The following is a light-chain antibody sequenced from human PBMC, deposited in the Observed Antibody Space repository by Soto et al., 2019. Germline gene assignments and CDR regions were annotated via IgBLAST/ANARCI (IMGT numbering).Light chain of an antibody. CDR2: ATS. CDR3: XXXXNXXXT. Sequence: DIQMTQSPSSLSASVGDSVTITCRASQGISNYLAWFQQKPGKVPNLLIYATSTLQSGVPSRFSGSGSGTDFTLXXXXXQPXXXXXXXXXXXXNXXXTFGQGTKVEI. J-gene: IGKJ1*01. CDR1: QGISNY. V-gene: IGKV1-27*01.